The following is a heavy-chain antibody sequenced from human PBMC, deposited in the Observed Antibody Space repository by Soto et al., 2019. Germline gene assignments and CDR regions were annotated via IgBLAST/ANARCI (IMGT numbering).Heavy chain of an antibody. Sequence: QVQLQQWGAGLLKPSETLSLTCADSGESLGGFHWSWIRQPPGKGLEWIGEISRSGSTNYDPSLKSRVTMSMDTSRNQVSLKLSSVTDADTAVYYCARGRTAALIETRLFRVLFDLWGHGNLVIVSS. CDR2: ISRSGST. J-gene: IGHJ4*01. D-gene: IGHD2-15*01. CDR1: GESLGGFH. V-gene: IGHV4-34*01. CDR3: ARGRTAALIETRLFRVLFDL.